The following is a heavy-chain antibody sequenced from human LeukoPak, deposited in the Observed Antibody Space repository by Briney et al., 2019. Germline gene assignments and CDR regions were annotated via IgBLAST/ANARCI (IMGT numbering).Heavy chain of an antibody. CDR3: ARGGYTTGIAAAGVTFDP. D-gene: IGHD6-13*01. Sequence: PSETLSLTCTVSGGSISSGGYYWSWIRQHPGKGLEWIGYIYYSGSTYYNPFLKSRVTISVDTSKNQFSLKLSSVTAADTAVYYCARGGYTTGIAAAGVTFDPWGQGTLVTVSS. CDR2: IYYSGST. CDR1: GGSISSGGYY. J-gene: IGHJ5*02. V-gene: IGHV4-31*03.